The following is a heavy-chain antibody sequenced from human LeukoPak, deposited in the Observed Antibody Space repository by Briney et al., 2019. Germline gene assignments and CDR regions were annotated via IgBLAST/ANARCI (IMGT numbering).Heavy chain of an antibody. CDR2: SIPIFGTA. J-gene: IGHJ6*03. CDR3: GMLNYYDSSGYALYYYYMDV. Sequence: SVKVSCKASGGTFSSYAISWVRQAPGQGLEWMGGSIPIFGTANYAQKFQGRVTITADESTSTAYMELSSLRSEDTAVYYCGMLNYYDSSGYALYYYYMDVWGKGTTVTVSS. CDR1: GGTFSSYA. V-gene: IGHV1-69*01. D-gene: IGHD3-22*01.